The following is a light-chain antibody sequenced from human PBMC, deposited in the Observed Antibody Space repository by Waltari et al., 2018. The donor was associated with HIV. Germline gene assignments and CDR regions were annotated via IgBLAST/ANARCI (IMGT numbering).Light chain of an antibody. V-gene: IGLV2-14*01. CDR2: EVS. J-gene: IGLJ2*01. CDR3: SSYTSSSTVV. Sequence: QSALTQPASVSGSPGQSITISCTGTRTAVGGYNFVSWYQQHPGKPPKLMIYEVSNRPSGVSNLFSGSKSGNTASLTISGLQAEDEADYSCSSYTSSSTVVFGGGTKLTVL. CDR1: RTAVGGYNF.